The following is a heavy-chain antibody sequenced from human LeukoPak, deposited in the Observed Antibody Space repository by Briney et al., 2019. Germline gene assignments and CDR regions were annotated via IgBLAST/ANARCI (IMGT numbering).Heavy chain of an antibody. J-gene: IGHJ4*02. CDR1: GYTFTSYG. CDR3: ARGSGWYDVQGIDY. Sequence: ASVKVSCKASGYTFTSYGISWVRQAPGQGLEWMGWTSVYNGNTNYEEKLQGRVTMTTDTSRSTAYMELRSLSSDDTAVYYCARGSGWYDVQGIDYWGQGTLVTVSS. CDR2: TSVYNGNT. V-gene: IGHV1-18*01. D-gene: IGHD6-19*01.